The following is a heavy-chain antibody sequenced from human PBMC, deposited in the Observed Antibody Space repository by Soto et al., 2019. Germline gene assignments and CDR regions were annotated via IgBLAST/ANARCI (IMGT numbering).Heavy chain of an antibody. V-gene: IGHV4-34*01. D-gene: IGHD3-3*01. Sequence: SETLSLTCAVYGGSFSGYYWSWIRQPPGKGLEWIGEINHSGSTNYNPSLKSRVTISVDTSKNQFSLKLSSVTAADTAVYYCARGHPRFLEWLSLYYYYYMDVWGKGTTVTVSS. CDR1: GGSFSGYY. CDR3: ARGHPRFLEWLSLYYYYYMDV. J-gene: IGHJ6*03. CDR2: INHSGST.